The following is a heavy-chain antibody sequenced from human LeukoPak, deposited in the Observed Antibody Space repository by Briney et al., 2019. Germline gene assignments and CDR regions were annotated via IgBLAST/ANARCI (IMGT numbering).Heavy chain of an antibody. J-gene: IGHJ6*02. CDR2: TYYSGST. CDR3: ARGAPRAGMDV. Sequence: PSETLSLTCTVSGGSISSSSYYWGWIRQPPGKGLEWIGSTYYSGSTYYNPSLKSRVTISVDTSKNQFSLKLSSVTAADTAVYYCARGAPRAGMDVWGQGTTVTVSS. CDR1: GGSISSSSYY. V-gene: IGHV4-39*07. D-gene: IGHD3-16*01.